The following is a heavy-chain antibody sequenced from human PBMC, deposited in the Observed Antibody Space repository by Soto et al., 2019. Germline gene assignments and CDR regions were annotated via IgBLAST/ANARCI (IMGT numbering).Heavy chain of an antibody. D-gene: IGHD3-3*01. Sequence: SETLSLTCTVSGGSISSYYWSWIRQPPGKGLEWIGYIYYSGSTNYNPSLKSRVTISVDTSKNQFSLKLSSVTAADTAVYYCARLTPTIYDFWSGFYMGVWGKGTTVTVSS. CDR2: IYYSGST. J-gene: IGHJ6*03. CDR1: GGSISSYY. CDR3: ARLTPTIYDFWSGFYMGV. V-gene: IGHV4-59*08.